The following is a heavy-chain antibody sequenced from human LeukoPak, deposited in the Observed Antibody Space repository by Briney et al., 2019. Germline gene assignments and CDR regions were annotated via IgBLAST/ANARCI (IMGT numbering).Heavy chain of an antibody. CDR3: ARDNGSGSSGWFDP. CDR2: ISFSSDMI. V-gene: IGHV3-48*04. Sequence: GGSLRLSCAASGFTFSRNNMNWVRQAPGKGLEWISYISFSSDMIYYADSVKGRFTISRDNAKNSLYLQMSSLRSEDTAVYYCARDNGSGSSGWFDPWGQGTLVTVSS. J-gene: IGHJ5*02. D-gene: IGHD3-10*01. CDR1: GFTFSRNN.